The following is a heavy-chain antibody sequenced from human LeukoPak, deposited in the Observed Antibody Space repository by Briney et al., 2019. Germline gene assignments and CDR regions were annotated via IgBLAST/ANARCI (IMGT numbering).Heavy chain of an antibody. CDR2: IYHSGST. CDR1: GGSISSTNL. CDR3: ARDDFVDIAMVRLYH. V-gene: IGHV4-4*02. J-gene: IGHJ5*02. Sequence: SGTLSLTCAVSGGSISSTNLWNWVRQPPGKGLEWIGEIYHSGSTNYNPSLKSRVSISIDKSKNQFSLKLSSVTAADTAIYYCARDDFVDIAMVRLYHWGQGTLVPVSS. D-gene: IGHD5-18*01.